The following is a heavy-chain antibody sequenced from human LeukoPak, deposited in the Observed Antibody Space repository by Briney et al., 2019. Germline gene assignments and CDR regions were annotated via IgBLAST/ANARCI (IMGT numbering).Heavy chain of an antibody. J-gene: IGHJ6*03. Sequence: GASVKVSCKASGGTFSSYAISWVRQAPGQGLEWMGWINTNIGNPTYAQGFTGRFVFSLDTSVSTAYLQISSLKAEDTAVYYCARGGLPTFYYYMDVWGKGTTVTVSS. V-gene: IGHV7-4-1*02. CDR3: ARGGLPTFYYYMDV. CDR2: INTNIGNP. D-gene: IGHD2-15*01. CDR1: GGTFSSYA.